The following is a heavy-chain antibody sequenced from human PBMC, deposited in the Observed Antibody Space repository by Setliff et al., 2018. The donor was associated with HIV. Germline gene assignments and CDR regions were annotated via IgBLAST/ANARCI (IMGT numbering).Heavy chain of an antibody. CDR3: AKGETSAYFEYFQN. CDR2: ISGSGGRT. J-gene: IGHJ1*01. CDR1: GFVFSNYA. V-gene: IGHV3-23*01. D-gene: IGHD3-22*01. Sequence: LRLSCTASGFVFSNYAMSWVRQAPGKGLEWVSAISGSGGRTYYADSVKGRLTISRDNSKNTLYLQVNGLRAEDTAVYYCAKGETSAYFEYFQNWGQGTLVTVSS.